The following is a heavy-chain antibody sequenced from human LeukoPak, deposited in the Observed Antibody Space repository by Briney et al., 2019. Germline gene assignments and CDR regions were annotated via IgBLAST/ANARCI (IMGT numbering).Heavy chain of an antibody. D-gene: IGHD3-10*01. CDR3: TTDTYYYGSGSYVY. V-gene: IGHV3-15*01. CDR1: GFTFTNAW. Sequence: GGSLTLSCAASGFTFTNAWMTWVRQAPGKGREWVGRIKNFVDGETTDLAAPVKGRFTISRDDSENTLYLQMNRLRTQDTAVYYCTTDTYYYGSGSYVYWGQGTLVTVPS. CDR2: IKNFVDGETT. J-gene: IGHJ4*01.